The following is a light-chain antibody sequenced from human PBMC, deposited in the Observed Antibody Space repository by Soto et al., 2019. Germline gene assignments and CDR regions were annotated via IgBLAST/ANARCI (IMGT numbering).Light chain of an antibody. CDR2: AAS. CDR3: QQTYDTPFS. V-gene: IGKV1-39*01. Sequence: DIQMTQSPSSLSASVGDRVTITGRARQSISTYLSWYQQKPGQAPKVLIYAASRLERGVPTRFSGSGSVTDFALTVSSLQPEDFATYYCQQTYDTPFSVGPGTTV. CDR1: QSISTY. J-gene: IGKJ3*01.